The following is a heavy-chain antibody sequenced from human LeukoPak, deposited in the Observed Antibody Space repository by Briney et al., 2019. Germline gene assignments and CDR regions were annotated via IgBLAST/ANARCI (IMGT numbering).Heavy chain of an antibody. J-gene: IGHJ6*04. CDR1: GFTFSSYE. CDR3: AELGITMIGGV. CDR2: IGSSDSTT. D-gene: IGHD3-10*02. Sequence: GGSLRLSCVGSGFTFSSYEMNWVRQAPGKGLEWLSYIGSSDSTTHYADSVKGRFTISRDNAKNSLYLQMNSLRAEDTAVYYCAELGITMIGGVWGKGTTVTISS. V-gene: IGHV3-48*03.